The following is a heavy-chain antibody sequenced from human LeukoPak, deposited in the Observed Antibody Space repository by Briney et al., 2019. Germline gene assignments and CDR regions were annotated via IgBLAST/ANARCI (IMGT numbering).Heavy chain of an antibody. CDR3: AGVDDFWSGYLSWFDP. Sequence: SETLSLTCTVSGGSISSYYWSWIRQPPGKGLEWIGYIYYSGSTNYNPSLKSRVTISVDTSKNQFSLKLSSVTAADTAVYYCAGVDDFWSGYLSWFDPWGQGTLVTVSS. J-gene: IGHJ5*02. CDR2: IYYSGST. D-gene: IGHD3-3*01. CDR1: GGSISSYY. V-gene: IGHV4-59*01.